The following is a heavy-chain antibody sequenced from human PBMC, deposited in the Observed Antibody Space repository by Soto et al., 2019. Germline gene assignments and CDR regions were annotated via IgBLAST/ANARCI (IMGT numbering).Heavy chain of an antibody. D-gene: IGHD3-16*01. Sequence: PGGSLRLSCAASGFTFSSYWMSWVRQAPGKGLEWVANIRPDGNETYYVDSVKGRFTISRDNAKNSLYLQMNSLRAEDTAVFYCAKTSFSVDYKKYPHFYAWGQGTLVPVSS. V-gene: IGHV3-7*02. J-gene: IGHJ4*02. CDR1: GFTFSSYW. CDR2: IRPDGNET. CDR3: AKTSFSVDYKKYPHFYA.